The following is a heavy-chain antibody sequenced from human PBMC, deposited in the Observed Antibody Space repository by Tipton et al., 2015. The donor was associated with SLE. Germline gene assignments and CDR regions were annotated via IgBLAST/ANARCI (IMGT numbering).Heavy chain of an antibody. CDR2: VYSSGST. CDR1: AGSISTYY. V-gene: IGHV4-4*07. J-gene: IGHJ4*02. CDR3: ARGGGSYYDY. Sequence: TLSLTCSVSAGSISTYYWTWIRQPPGKGLEWIGRVYSSGSTISHPSIKSRITLSLDTSKNQFSLRVNSATAADTAVYYCARGGGSYYDYWGQGTLVTVSS. D-gene: IGHD1-26*01.